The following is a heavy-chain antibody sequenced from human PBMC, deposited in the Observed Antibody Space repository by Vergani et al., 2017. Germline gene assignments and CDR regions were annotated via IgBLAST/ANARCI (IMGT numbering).Heavy chain of an antibody. CDR3: VKNVVAPYYLDY. CDR2: ISGSSGST. CDR1: GFTFSSYT. D-gene: IGHD5-12*01. V-gene: IGHV3-23*01. Sequence: EVQLLESGGGLVQPGGSLGLSCAASGFTFSSYTMSWVRQAPGKGLEWVSAISGSSGSTYYADSVKGRFTISRDNSKNTLYLQMNSLRAEDTAVFYCVKNVVAPYYLDYWGQGTLVTVSS. J-gene: IGHJ4*02.